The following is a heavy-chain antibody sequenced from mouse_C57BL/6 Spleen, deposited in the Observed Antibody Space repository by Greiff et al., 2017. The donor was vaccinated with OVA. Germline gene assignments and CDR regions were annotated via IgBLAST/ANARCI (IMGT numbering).Heavy chain of an antibody. J-gene: IGHJ3*01. Sequence: VQRVESGAELVRPGTSVKVSCKASGYAFTNYLIEWVKQRPGQGLEWIGVINPGSGGTNYNEKFKGKATLTADKSSSTAYMQLSSLTPEDSAVYFCAREGYSPFAYWGQGTLVTVSA. CDR1: GYAFTNYL. CDR3: AREGYSPFAY. CDR2: INPGSGGT. V-gene: IGHV1-54*01.